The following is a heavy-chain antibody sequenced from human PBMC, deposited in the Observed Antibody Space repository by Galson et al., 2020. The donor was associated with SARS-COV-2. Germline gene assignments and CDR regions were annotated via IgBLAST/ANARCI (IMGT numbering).Heavy chain of an antibody. CDR1: GYTFTGYY. CDR3: ARDAEDIVVVPAATIDY. V-gene: IGHV1-2*02. J-gene: IGHJ4*02. Sequence: ASVKVSCKASGYTFTGYYLHWVRQAPGQGLEWMGWINPHSGGTNYAQKFQGRVTMTRDTSISTAYMELSRLRSDDTAVYCARDAEDIVVVPAATIDYWGQGTLVTVSS. CDR2: INPHSGGT. D-gene: IGHD2-2*01.